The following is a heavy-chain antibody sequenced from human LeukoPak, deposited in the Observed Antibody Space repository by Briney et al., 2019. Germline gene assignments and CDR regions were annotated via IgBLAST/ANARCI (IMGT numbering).Heavy chain of an antibody. D-gene: IGHD6-6*01. J-gene: IGHJ6*03. V-gene: IGHV4-39*07. CDR1: GGSISSYY. CDR3: ARDFSSSSTVYYYYYMDV. CDR2: ISYSGTT. Sequence: SETLSLTCTVSGGSISSYYWGWVRQPPGKGLEWIGTISYSGTTYYSPSLKSRVTISLDTSKNQFSLQLSSVTAADTAIYYCARDFSSSSTVYYYYYMDVWGKGTTVTVSS.